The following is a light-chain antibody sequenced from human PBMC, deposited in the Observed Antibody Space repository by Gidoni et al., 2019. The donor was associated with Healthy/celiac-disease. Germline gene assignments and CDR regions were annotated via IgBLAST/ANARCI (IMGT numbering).Light chain of an antibody. CDR3: AAWDDSLNGGGV. V-gene: IGLV1-44*01. CDR1: SSNIGSNT. J-gene: IGLJ2*01. Sequence: QSVLTQPPSASGTPGQRFTISCSGSSSNIGSNTVNWYQQLPGTAPKLLIYSNNQRPSGVPDRFSGSKSGTSASLAISGLQSEDEADYYCAAWDDSLNGGGVFGGGTKLTVL. CDR2: SNN.